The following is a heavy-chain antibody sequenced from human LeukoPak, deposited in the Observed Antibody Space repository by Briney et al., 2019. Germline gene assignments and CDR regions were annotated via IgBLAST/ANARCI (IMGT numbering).Heavy chain of an antibody. CDR2: MNPNSGNT. CDR3: ARGRAVRGASHNWFDP. Sequence: ASVRVSCKASGYTFTSYDINWVRQATGQGLEWMGWMNPNSGNTGYAQKFQGRVTMTRNTSISTAYMELSSLRSEDTAVYYCARGRAVRGASHNWFDPWGQGTLVTVSS. CDR1: GYTFTSYD. J-gene: IGHJ5*02. D-gene: IGHD3-10*01. V-gene: IGHV1-8*01.